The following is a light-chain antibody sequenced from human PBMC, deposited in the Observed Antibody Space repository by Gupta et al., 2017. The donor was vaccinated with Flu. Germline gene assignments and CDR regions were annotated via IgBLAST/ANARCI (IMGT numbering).Light chain of an antibody. CDR2: GKN. V-gene: IGLV3-19*01. CDR3: NSRDSSGNRWV. J-gene: IGLJ3*02. Sequence: SSELTQDRAVSVALGQTVRITCPGDSLRTYYATWYQQKPGQAPLVVVFGKNNRPSGIPDRFSGSTSGNTASLTITGAQAEDGADYYCNSRDSSGNRWVFGGGTRLTVL. CDR1: SLRTYY.